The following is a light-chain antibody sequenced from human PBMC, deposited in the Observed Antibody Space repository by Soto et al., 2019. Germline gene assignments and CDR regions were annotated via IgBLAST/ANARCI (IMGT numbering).Light chain of an antibody. J-gene: IGKJ1*01. CDR3: QQYNDYSWT. Sequence: DIQMTQSPSTLSGSVGDRVTITGRASQTISSWLAWYQQKPGKDPKLLIYKASSLESGVPSRFSGSGSGTEFTLTISSLQPDEVAIYDCQQYNDYSWTVGQGTKGEIK. V-gene: IGKV1-5*03. CDR1: QTISSW. CDR2: KAS.